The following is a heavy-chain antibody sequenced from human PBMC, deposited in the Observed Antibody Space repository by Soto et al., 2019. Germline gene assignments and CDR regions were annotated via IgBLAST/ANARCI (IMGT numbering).Heavy chain of an antibody. CDR1: GFAFSNYE. D-gene: IGHD3-3*02. CDR3: ARESFSASPNFFDY. V-gene: IGHV3-48*03. CDR2: ISLSGSTI. Sequence: GGSLRLSCAASGFAFSNYEMNWVRQAPGKGLEWFSYISLSGSTIYYADSVKGRFTISRDDAKNSLYLQMDSLRADDTAVYYCARESFSASPNFFDYWGQGTLVTVSS. J-gene: IGHJ4*02.